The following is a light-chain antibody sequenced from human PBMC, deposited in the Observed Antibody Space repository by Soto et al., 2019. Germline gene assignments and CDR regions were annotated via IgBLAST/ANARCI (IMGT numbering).Light chain of an antibody. Sequence: DIQMTQSPSSLSASVGDRVTITCQASQDITNYLNWYQQTPGKAPKLLIYDASNLETGVPSRFTGSGSGTDFTFTITSLQPEDFATNYCQQYDNLPWTFGQGTKVEIK. V-gene: IGKV1-33*01. CDR1: QDITNY. J-gene: IGKJ1*01. CDR2: DAS. CDR3: QQYDNLPWT.